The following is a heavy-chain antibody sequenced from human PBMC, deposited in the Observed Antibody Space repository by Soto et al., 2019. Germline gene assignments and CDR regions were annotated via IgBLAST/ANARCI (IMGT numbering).Heavy chain of an antibody. J-gene: IGHJ5*02. D-gene: IGHD6-13*01. CDR3: ARAWTATAGWANWFDL. Sequence: SETLSLTCTVSGGSISDGGYCCSLIRQHPGKGLEWIGYIYYTGTTYYNPSLKSRLTMSVDTSKTQFSLKLSSVTAADTAVYYCARAWTATAGWANWFDLWGHGTLVTVSS. CDR2: IYYTGTT. V-gene: IGHV4-31*03. CDR1: GGSISDGGYC.